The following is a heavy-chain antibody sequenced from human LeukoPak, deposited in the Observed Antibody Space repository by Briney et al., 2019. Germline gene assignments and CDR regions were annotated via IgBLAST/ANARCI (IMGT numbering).Heavy chain of an antibody. V-gene: IGHV3-23*01. D-gene: IGHD2-2*01. J-gene: IGHJ5*02. CDR2: ISGSGGST. CDR3: AKDCCYFHTGRNWFDP. CDR1: GFTFSSYA. Sequence: PGGSLRLSCAASGFTFSSYAMSWVRQAPGKGLEWVSAISGSGGSTYYADSVKGRFTISRDNSKNTLYLQMNSLRAEDTAVYYCAKDCCYFHTGRNWFDPWGQGTLVAVSS.